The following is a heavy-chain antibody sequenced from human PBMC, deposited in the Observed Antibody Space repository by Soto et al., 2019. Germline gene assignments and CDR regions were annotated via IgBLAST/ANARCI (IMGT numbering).Heavy chain of an antibody. CDR3: ARLFVVPAAIYYYYMDV. D-gene: IGHD2-2*01. V-gene: IGHV4-34*01. Sequence: SETLSLTCAVYGGSFSGYYWSWIRQPPGKGLEWIGEINHSGSTNYNPSLKSRVTISVDTSKNQFSLKLSSVTAADTAVYYCARLFVVPAAIYYYYMDVWGKGTTVTVSS. CDR2: INHSGST. CDR1: GGSFSGYY. J-gene: IGHJ6*03.